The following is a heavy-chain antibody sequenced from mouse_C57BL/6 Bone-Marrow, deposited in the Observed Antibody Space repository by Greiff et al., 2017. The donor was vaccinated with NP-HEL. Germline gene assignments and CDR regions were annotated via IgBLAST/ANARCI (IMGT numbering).Heavy chain of an antibody. CDR1: GYSITSGYY. CDR3: ARGFYYYSSSPHWYFDV. V-gene: IGHV3-6*01. CDR2: ISYDGST. J-gene: IGHJ1*03. D-gene: IGHD1-1*01. Sequence: DVKLVESGPGLVKPSQSLSLTCSVTGYSITSGYYWNWIRQFPGNKLEWMGYISYDGSTNYNPSLKNRISITRDTSTNQFFLKLNSVTTEDTATYYCARGFYYYSSSPHWYFDVWGTGTTVTVSS.